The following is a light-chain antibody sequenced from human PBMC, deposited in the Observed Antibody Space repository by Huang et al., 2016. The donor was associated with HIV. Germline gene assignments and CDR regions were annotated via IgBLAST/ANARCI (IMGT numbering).Light chain of an antibody. Sequence: EIVMTQSPATLSVSPGERATLSCRASQSVSSNLAWYQQKRGQAPRLLIYGASTRATGIPARFSGSGSGTEFTLTISSLQSEDFAVYYCQQYNNWPPKTFGQETKVEIK. J-gene: IGKJ1*01. CDR3: QQYNNWPPKT. V-gene: IGKV3-15*01. CDR2: GAS. CDR1: QSVSSN.